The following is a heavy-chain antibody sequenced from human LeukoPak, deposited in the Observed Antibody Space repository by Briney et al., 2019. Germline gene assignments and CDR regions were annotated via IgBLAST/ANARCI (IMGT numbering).Heavy chain of an antibody. CDR3: ARGVPITGTTWSFDP. Sequence: GGSLRLSCAASEFVLSDYYMSWIRQAPGKGLEWVSSISSGSTYIFYTDSVKGRFTISRDNAKNSLYLQMNSLRAEDTAVYYCARGVPITGTTWSFDPWGQGTLVTVSS. D-gene: IGHD1-7*01. CDR1: EFVLSDYY. CDR2: ISSGSTYI. V-gene: IGHV3-11*06. J-gene: IGHJ5*02.